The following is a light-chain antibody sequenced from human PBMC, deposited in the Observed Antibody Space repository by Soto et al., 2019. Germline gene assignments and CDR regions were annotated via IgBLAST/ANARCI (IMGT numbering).Light chain of an antibody. Sequence: QSALTQPASVSGSPGQSITISCTGTSSEVGGYNYVSWYQQHPGNAPKLMIYDVINRPSELSHRFSGSKSGNTASLTISGLQAEDAADYYCSSYTSSSTVVFGGGTKLTVL. CDR1: SSEVGGYNY. CDR2: DVI. CDR3: SSYTSSSTVV. V-gene: IGLV2-14*01. J-gene: IGLJ2*01.